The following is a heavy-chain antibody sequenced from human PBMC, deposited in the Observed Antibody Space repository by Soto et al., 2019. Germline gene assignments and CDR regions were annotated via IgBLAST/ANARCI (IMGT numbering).Heavy chain of an antibody. CDR3: AGGVLGDYYYYYGRDV. CDR1: GGSVSSGSYY. CDR2: IYYSGST. V-gene: IGHV4-61*01. D-gene: IGHD3-3*02. Sequence: PSETLSLTCTVSGGSVSSGSYYWSWLRQPPGKGLEWIGYIYYSGSTNYNPSLKSRVTISVDTSKNQFSLKLSSVTAADTAVYSCAGGVLGDYYYYYGRDVWGQGTTVTVS. J-gene: IGHJ6*02.